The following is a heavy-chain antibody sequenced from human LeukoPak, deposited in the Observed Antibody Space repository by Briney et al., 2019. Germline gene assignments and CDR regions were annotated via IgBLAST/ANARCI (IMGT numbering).Heavy chain of an antibody. J-gene: IGHJ4*02. D-gene: IGHD5-12*01. CDR3: SKDRAGYSGARGFDY. CDR1: GFTFGSYA. V-gene: IGHV3-23*01. Sequence: PGGSLRLSCAASGFTFGSYAMSWVRQAPGKGLEWVSRISDSGDITYYADSVKGRFTISRDNSKNTLYLQMNSLRAEDTAVYYCSKDRAGYSGARGFDYWGQGTLVTVSS. CDR2: ISDSGDIT.